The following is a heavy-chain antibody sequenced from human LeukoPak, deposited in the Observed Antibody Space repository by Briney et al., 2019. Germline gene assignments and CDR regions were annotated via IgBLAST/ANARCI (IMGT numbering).Heavy chain of an antibody. CDR2: IYHSGST. CDR1: GGSISSSNW. Sequence: TSGTLSLTCAVSGGSISSSNWWSWVRQPPGKGRGGLGEIYHSGSTNYNPSLKSRVTISVDKSKNQFSLKLSSVTAADTAVYYCARGDSYGYPYPRASNWGQGTLVTVSS. V-gene: IGHV4-4*02. D-gene: IGHD5-18*01. CDR3: ARGDSYGYPYPRASN. J-gene: IGHJ4*02.